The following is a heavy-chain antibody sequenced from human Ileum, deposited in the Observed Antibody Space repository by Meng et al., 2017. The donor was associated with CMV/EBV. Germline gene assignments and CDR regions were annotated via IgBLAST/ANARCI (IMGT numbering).Heavy chain of an antibody. CDR3: AKKYTGSFDY. Sequence: GGSLRLACAGSGVSVITSNMTWVRQAPGKGLEWVSAIYSGGRTYYADSVKGRFTISRDNSKNMMYLQMNSLRAEDTAVYYCAKKYTGSFDYWGQGTLVTVSS. CDR1: GVSVITSN. J-gene: IGHJ4*02. D-gene: IGHD1-26*01. V-gene: IGHV3-53*01. CDR2: IYSGGRT.